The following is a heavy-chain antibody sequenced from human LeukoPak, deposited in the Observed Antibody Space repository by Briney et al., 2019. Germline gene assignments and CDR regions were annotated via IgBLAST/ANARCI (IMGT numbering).Heavy chain of an antibody. J-gene: IGHJ5*02. CDR2: IYYSGST. Sequence: SETLSLTCTVSGGSISSYYWSWIRQPPGKGLEWIGYIYYSGSTNCNPSLKSRVTISVDTSKNQFSLKLSSVTAADTAVYYCARGYSSGWYKRSWFDPWGQGTLVTVSS. V-gene: IGHV4-59*01. CDR3: ARGYSSGWYKRSWFDP. CDR1: GGSISSYY. D-gene: IGHD6-19*01.